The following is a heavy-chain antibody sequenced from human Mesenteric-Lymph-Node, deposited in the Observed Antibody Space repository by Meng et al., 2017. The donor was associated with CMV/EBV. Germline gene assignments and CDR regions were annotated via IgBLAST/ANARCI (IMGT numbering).Heavy chain of an antibody. CDR2: ISAYSGDT. J-gene: IGHJ4*02. Sequence: YSFRKYGINWVRQAPGQGLEWMGWISAYSGDTNYAQKFQGRVTMTTDTSTSTAYMELRSLRSDDTAVYYCARPLYCSSSSCSYVDYWGQGSLVTVSS. D-gene: IGHD2-2*01. V-gene: IGHV1-18*01. CDR1: YSFRKYG. CDR3: ARPLYCSSSSCSYVDY.